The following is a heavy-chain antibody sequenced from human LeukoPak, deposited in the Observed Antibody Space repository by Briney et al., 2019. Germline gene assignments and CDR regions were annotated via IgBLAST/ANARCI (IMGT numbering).Heavy chain of an antibody. CDR2: ISAYNGNT. J-gene: IGHJ4*02. Sequence: ASVKVSSKASGYTFTSYGISWVRQAPGQGLEWMGWISAYNGNTNYAQKLRGRVTMTTDTSTSTAYMELRSLRSEDTAVYYCATVTSLTFGYWGQGTLVTVSS. CDR3: ATVTSLTFGY. V-gene: IGHV1-18*01. D-gene: IGHD3-10*01. CDR1: GYTFTSYG.